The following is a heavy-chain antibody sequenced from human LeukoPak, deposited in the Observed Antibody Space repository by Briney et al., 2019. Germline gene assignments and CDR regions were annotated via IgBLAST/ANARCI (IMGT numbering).Heavy chain of an antibody. J-gene: IGHJ6*03. CDR1: GFTFTNYG. D-gene: IGHD1-1*01. CDR3: AKAAVATGYHYTYYMDV. V-gene: IGHV3-30*02. Sequence: PGGSLRLSCAPSGFTFTNYGMHWVRQAPGKGLEWVAFIRYDETKEFYADSVKGRFTVSRDNSKSTLYLQMNSLRPEDTGVYCCAKAAVATGYHYTYYMDVGGKGTTVTIS. CDR2: IRYDETKE.